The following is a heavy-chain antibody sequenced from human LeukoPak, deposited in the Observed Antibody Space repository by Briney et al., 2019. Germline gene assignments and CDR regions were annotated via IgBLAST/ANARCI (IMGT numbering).Heavy chain of an antibody. J-gene: IGHJ4*02. CDR3: TRGDGDFWSGYYRDPVLQNFDY. D-gene: IGHD3-3*01. CDR2: IRSKAYGGTT. CDR1: GFTFGDYA. V-gene: IGHV3-49*03. Sequence: GGSLRLSCTASGFTFGDYAMSWFRQAPGKGLEWVGFIRSKAYGGTTEYVASVKGRFTISRDDSKSIAYLQMNSLKTEDTAVYYCTRGDGDFWSGYYRDPVLQNFDYWGQGTLVTVSS.